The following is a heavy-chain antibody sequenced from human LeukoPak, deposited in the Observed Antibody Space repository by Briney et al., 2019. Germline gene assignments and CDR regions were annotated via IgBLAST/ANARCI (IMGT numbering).Heavy chain of an antibody. V-gene: IGHV1-18*01. J-gene: IGHJ6*02. Sequence: EASVKVSCKASGYTFTSYGISWVRQAPGQGLEWMGWISAYNGNTNYAQKLQGRVTMTTDTSTSTAYMELRSLRSDDTAVYYCARVGCSSTSCYRWYYYYGMDVWGQGTTVTVSS. CDR3: ARVGCSSTSCYRWYYYYGMDV. CDR2: ISAYNGNT. D-gene: IGHD2-2*01. CDR1: GYTFTSYG.